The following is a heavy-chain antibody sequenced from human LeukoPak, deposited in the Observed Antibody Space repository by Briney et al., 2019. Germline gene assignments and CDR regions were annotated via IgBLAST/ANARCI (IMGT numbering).Heavy chain of an antibody. D-gene: IGHD2-15*01. J-gene: IGHJ3*02. V-gene: IGHV3-23*01. Sequence: GGSLRLSCAASGFTFSSYAMSWVRQAPGKGLEWVSRITNSGDSTYYADSVKGRFIISRDNSKNTLSLQMYSLRVEDTAVYYCAKGLGGFDKWGQGTMVIVSS. CDR3: AKGLGGFDK. CDR2: ITNSGDST. CDR1: GFTFSSYA.